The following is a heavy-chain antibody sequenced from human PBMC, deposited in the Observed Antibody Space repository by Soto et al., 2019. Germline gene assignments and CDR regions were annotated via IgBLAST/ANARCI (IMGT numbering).Heavy chain of an antibody. CDR2: INPNSGGT. CDR3: AREYDSSGYYFLPHTDY. V-gene: IGHV1-2*02. CDR1: GCTFTGYY. D-gene: IGHD3-22*01. J-gene: IGHJ4*02. Sequence: GASVKVSCKASGCTFTGYYMHWVRQAPGQGLEWMGWINPNSGGTNYAQKFQGRVTMTRDTSISTAYMELSRLRSDDTAVYYCAREYDSSGYYFLPHTDYWGQGTLVTVSS.